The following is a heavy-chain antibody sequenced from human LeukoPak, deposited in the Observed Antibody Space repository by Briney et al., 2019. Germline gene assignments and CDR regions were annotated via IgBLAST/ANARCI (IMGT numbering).Heavy chain of an antibody. Sequence: GGSLRLSCAASGFSFNDYDMHWVRQAPGKGLEWVSLIHRNGRTTYYADSVKGRFAISRDNSRRSLYLQMNSLTTHDTALYHCVKTRRSGTEYGDFDHWGQGTLVTVSS. J-gene: IGHJ4*02. CDR3: VKTRRSGTEYGDFDH. D-gene: IGHD1-26*01. V-gene: IGHV3-43*02. CDR2: IHRNGRTT. CDR1: GFSFNDYD.